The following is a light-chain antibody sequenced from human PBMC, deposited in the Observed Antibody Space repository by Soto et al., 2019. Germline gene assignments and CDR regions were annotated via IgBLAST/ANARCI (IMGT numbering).Light chain of an antibody. CDR3: QQYGSSGT. V-gene: IGKV3D-15*01. CDR2: GAS. J-gene: IGKJ1*01. Sequence: KVMTQSPATLSVSDGESANLSCRASQSVGTKLAWYQQTPGKAPRLLIYGASNRATGIPARFSGSGSGTDFTLTISSLQPEDFAVYYCQQYGSSGTFGQGTKVDI. CDR1: QSVGTK.